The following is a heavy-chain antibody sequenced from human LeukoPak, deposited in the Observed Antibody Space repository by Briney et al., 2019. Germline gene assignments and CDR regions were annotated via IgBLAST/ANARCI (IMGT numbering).Heavy chain of an antibody. CDR3: AREGRYYGSGSPFDY. Sequence: GGSLRLSCAASGFTFSSYGMSWVRQAPGKGLEWVSVIYSGGSTYYADSVKGRFTISRDNSKNTLYLQMNSLRAEDTAVYYCAREGRYYGSGSPFDYWGQGTLVTVSS. D-gene: IGHD3-10*01. J-gene: IGHJ4*02. V-gene: IGHV3-66*01. CDR1: GFTFSSYG. CDR2: IYSGGST.